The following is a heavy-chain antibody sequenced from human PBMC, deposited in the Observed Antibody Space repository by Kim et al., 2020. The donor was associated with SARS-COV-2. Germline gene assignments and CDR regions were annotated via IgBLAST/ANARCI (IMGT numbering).Heavy chain of an antibody. Sequence: GSNKDDADSVKGRFTISRDNSKNTLYLQMNSLRAEDTAVYYCASHWYFDLWGRGTLVTVSS. CDR2: GSNK. V-gene: IGHV3-30*01. CDR3: ASHWYFDL. J-gene: IGHJ2*01.